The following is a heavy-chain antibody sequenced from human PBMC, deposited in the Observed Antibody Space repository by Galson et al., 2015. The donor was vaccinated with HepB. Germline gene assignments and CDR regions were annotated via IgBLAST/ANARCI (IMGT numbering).Heavy chain of an antibody. CDR2: IKSKTDGGTT. CDR3: TTSSNWDEGWFDP. D-gene: IGHD6-13*01. CDR1: GFTFSNAW. V-gene: IGHV3-15*01. J-gene: IGHJ5*02. Sequence: SLRLSCAASGFTFSNAWMSWVRQAPGKGLEWVGRIKSKTDGGTTDYAAPVRGRFTISRDDSKNTLYLQMNSLKTEDTAVYYCTTSSNWDEGWFDPWGQGALVTVSS.